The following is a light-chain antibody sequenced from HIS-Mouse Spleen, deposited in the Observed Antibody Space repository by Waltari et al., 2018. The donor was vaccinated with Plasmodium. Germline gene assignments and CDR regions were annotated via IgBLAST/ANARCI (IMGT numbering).Light chain of an antibody. V-gene: IGKV3-20*01. CDR3: QQYGSSPT. Sequence: EIVLTQSPGTLSLSPGERATLSCRAIQRVSSSYLAWYQQKPGQAPRLLISGASSRATVIPDRLSGSGSVTDFTLTISRLEPEDFAVYYCQQYGSSPTFGQGTKVEIK. J-gene: IGKJ1*01. CDR1: QRVSSSY. CDR2: GAS.